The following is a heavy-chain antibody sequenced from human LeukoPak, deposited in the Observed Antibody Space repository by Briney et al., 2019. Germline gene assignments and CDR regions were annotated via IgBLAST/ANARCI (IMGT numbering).Heavy chain of an antibody. V-gene: IGHV3-53*05. CDR3: AKDILMSSSGFDY. CDR2: IYSGGST. Sequence: PGGSLRLSCAASGFTVSSNYMSWVRQAPGKGLEWVSVIYSGGSTYYADSVKGRFTISRDNAKNSLYLQMNSLRAEDTALYYCAKDILMSSSGFDYWGQGTLVTVSS. D-gene: IGHD6-19*01. J-gene: IGHJ4*02. CDR1: GFTVSSNY.